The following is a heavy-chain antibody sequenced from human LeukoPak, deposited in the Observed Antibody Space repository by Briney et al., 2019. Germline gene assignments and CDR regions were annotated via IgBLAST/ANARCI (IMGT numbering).Heavy chain of an antibody. CDR2: ISWNSGSI. J-gene: IGHJ5*02. D-gene: IGHD2-2*01. V-gene: IGHV3-9*01. Sequence: GRSLRLSCAASGFTFDDYAMHWVRQAPGKGLEWVSGISWNSGSIAYADSVKGRFTISRDSAKNSLYLQMNSLRAEDTAVYYCARDGGAYCSSTSCSRFWFDPWGQGTLVTVSS. CDR1: GFTFDDYA. CDR3: ARDGGAYCSSTSCSRFWFDP.